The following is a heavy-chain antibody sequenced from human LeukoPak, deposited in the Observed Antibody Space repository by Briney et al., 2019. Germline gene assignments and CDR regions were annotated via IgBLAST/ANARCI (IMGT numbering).Heavy chain of an antibody. CDR2: ISYDGSNK. CDR1: GFTFRNYG. Sequence: PGRSLRLSCAASGFTFRNYGMHWVRQAPGKGLDWVAVISYDGSNKYYADSVKGRFTISRDNSKNTLYLQMNSLRAEDTAVYYCANVRYFGPSAFDIWGQGTMVTVSS. V-gene: IGHV3-30*18. D-gene: IGHD3-9*01. CDR3: ANVRYFGPSAFDI. J-gene: IGHJ3*02.